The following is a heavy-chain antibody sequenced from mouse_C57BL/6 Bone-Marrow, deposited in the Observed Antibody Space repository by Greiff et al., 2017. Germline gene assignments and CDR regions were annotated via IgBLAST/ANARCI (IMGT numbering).Heavy chain of an antibody. CDR2: IDPENGDT. CDR1: GFNIKDDY. CDR3: TTTFFDY. Sequence: EVQLQQSGAELVRPGASVKLSCTASGFNIKDDYMHWVKQRSEQGLEWIGWIDPENGDTEYAQKFQGKATITADTSSNTAYLQLSSLTSENTAVYYGTTTFFDYWGQGTTLTVSS. J-gene: IGHJ2*01. V-gene: IGHV14-4*01.